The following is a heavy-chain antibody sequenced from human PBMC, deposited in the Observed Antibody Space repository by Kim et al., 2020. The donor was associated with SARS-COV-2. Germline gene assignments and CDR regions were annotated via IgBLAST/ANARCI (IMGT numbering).Heavy chain of an antibody. CDR3: ATDAKVGTTSYFDF. Sequence: ASVKVSCKASGYTFTRYYMHWVRQAPGQGLEWRGLIDPSGGRTIYAQKFQGTITLTRDTSTTTVYMILSSLRSEDTAVYYCATDAKVGTTSYFDFWGQGT. CDR2: IDPSGGRT. J-gene: IGHJ4*02. D-gene: IGHD1-26*01. V-gene: IGHV1-46*01. CDR1: GYTFTRYY.